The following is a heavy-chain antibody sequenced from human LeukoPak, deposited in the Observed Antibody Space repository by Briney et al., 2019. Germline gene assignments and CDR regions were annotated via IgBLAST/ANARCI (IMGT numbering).Heavy chain of an antibody. D-gene: IGHD6-13*01. J-gene: IGHJ4*02. CDR2: IKSDGSAT. CDR3: VRDSSKWYYDF. Sequence: GGSLSLYCAASGFTFSSYWIHWVRQAPGKGLVWVSHIKSDGSATGYADSVKGRFTISRDNAKNTVYLQMNSLRDEDTAVYYCVRDSSKWYYDFWGQGSLVTVSS. CDR1: GFTFSSYW. V-gene: IGHV3-74*01.